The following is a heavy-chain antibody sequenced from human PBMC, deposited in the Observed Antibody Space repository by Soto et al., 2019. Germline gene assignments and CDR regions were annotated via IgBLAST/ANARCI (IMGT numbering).Heavy chain of an antibody. V-gene: IGHV4-4*02. CDR1: GGSIRSSNW. CDR2: IYHSGST. J-gene: IGHJ5*02. D-gene: IGHD1-26*01. Sequence: SETLSLTCAVSGGSIRSSNWWIWVRQPPGKGLEWIGDIYHSGSTNYNPSLKSRVTISLETSKNQFSLRLNSVTAADTAVYYCARVREPLTGGPWFDPWGQGTLVTVSS. CDR3: ARVREPLTGGPWFDP.